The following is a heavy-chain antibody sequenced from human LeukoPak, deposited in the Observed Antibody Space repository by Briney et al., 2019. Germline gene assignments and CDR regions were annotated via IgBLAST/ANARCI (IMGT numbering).Heavy chain of an antibody. Sequence: SETLSLTCAVYGGSFSGYYWSWIRQPPGKGLEWIGEINHSGSTNHNPSLKSRVTISVDTSKNQFSLKLSSVTAADTAVYYCARLSSSGWSYYFDYWGQGTLVTVSS. J-gene: IGHJ4*02. CDR2: INHSGST. V-gene: IGHV4-34*01. CDR1: GGSFSGYY. D-gene: IGHD6-19*01. CDR3: ARLSSSGWSYYFDY.